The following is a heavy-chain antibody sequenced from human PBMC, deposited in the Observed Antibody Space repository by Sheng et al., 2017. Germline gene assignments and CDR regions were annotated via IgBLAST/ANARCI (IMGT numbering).Heavy chain of an antibody. J-gene: IGHJ4*02. CDR2: ISYDGSDK. CDR1: GFTFSNYA. D-gene: IGHD3-3*01. CDR3: ARERRDLYYFDF. Sequence: QVQLVESGGGVVQPGRSLRLSCAASGFTFSNYAMHWVRQAPGKGLEWVAVISYDGSDKYYADSVKGRITISRDNSKNTLYLQMNSLRAEDTAVYYCARERRDLYYFDFGGQGTLVTVSS. V-gene: IGHV3-30*04.